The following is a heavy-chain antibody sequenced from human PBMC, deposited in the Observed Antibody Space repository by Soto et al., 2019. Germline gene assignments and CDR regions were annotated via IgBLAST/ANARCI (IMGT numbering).Heavy chain of an antibody. V-gene: IGHV3-33*01. CDR3: ARVAYSGSYFLADFDY. J-gene: IGHJ4*02. CDR1: GFTFSSYG. Sequence: QVQLVESGGGVVQPGRSLRLSCAASGFTFSSYGMHWVRQAPGKGLEWVAVIWYDGSNKYYADSVKGRFTISRDNSKNTLYLQMISLRAEDTAVYYCARVAYSGSYFLADFDYWGQGTLVTVSS. CDR2: IWYDGSNK. D-gene: IGHD1-26*01.